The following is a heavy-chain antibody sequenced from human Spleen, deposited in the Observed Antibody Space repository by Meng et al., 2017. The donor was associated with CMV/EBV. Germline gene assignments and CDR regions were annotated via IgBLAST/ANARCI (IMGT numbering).Heavy chain of an antibody. Sequence: GGSLRLSCAASGFTVSNDYMNWVRQAPGKGLEWVSYISSSGSTIYYADSVKGRFTMSRDNAKNSLDLQMNSLRAEDTAVYYCARCNWKYGINDFWGQGTLVTVSS. D-gene: IGHD1-7*01. CDR3: ARCNWKYGINDF. J-gene: IGHJ4*02. CDR1: GFTVSNDY. CDR2: ISSSGSTI. V-gene: IGHV3-11*01.